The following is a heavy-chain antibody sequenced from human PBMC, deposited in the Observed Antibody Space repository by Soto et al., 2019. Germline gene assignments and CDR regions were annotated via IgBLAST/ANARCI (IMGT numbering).Heavy chain of an antibody. D-gene: IGHD3-10*01. Sequence: QVQLVQSGAEVKKPGASVKVSCKASGYTFTGYYMHWVRQAPGQGLEWMGWINPNSGGTNYAQKFQGWVTMTRDTYISTAYMELSRLRSDDTAVYYCARDYYGSGSYTPYYYYYGMDVWGQGTTVTVSS. J-gene: IGHJ6*02. CDR1: GYTFTGYY. CDR3: ARDYYGSGSYTPYYYYYGMDV. V-gene: IGHV1-2*04. CDR2: INPNSGGT.